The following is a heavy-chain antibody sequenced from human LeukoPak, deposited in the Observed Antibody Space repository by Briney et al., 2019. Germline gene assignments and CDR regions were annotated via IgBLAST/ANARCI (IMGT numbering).Heavy chain of an antibody. V-gene: IGHV3-7*01. CDR1: GFTFSRYW. Sequence: GGSLRLSCAASGFTFSRYWMSWVRQAPGKGLEWVANIKQDGSEKYYVDSVKGRFTISRDNAKNSLYLQMNSLRAEDTAVYYCASGSHIVPVDYWGQGTLVTVSS. CDR3: ASGSHIVPVDY. J-gene: IGHJ4*02. CDR2: IKQDGSEK. D-gene: IGHD2-2*01.